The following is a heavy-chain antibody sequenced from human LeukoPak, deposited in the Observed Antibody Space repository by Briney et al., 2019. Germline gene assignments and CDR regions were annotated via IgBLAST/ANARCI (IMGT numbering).Heavy chain of an antibody. Sequence: PGGSLRLSCAASGFTFNTYTMNWVRQAPGKGLEWVSSITASSTAIYSADSVKGRFTISRDNAKNFLYLQMNSLRAEDTAVYYRARTYYDILTGYNPYFDYWGQGTLVTVSS. CDR3: ARTYYDILTGYNPYFDY. CDR2: ITASSTAI. V-gene: IGHV3-21*01. CDR1: GFTFNTYT. J-gene: IGHJ4*02. D-gene: IGHD3-9*01.